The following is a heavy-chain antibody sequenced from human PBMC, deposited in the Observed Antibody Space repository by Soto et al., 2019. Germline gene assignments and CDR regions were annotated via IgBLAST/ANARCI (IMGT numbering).Heavy chain of an antibody. V-gene: IGHV6-1*01. CDR3: SGTSSLPSYYMVV. D-gene: IGHD1-1*01. CDR2: TYYRSRWYN. CDR1: GDSVSSNSAA. J-gene: IGHJ6*03. Sequence: SQTLSLTCVISGDSVSSNSAAWNWIRQSPSRGLEWLGRTYYRSRWYNDYAVSVRSRITVNADTSKNQFSLHLNSVTPEDTAVYFCSGTSSLPSYYMVVWGQGTTVTVSS.